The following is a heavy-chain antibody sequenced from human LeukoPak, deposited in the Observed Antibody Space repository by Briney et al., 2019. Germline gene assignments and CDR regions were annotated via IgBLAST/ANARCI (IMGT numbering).Heavy chain of an antibody. D-gene: IGHD2/OR15-2a*01. CDR2: IFYSGNT. J-gene: IGHJ4*02. Sequence: PSETLSLTCSVSGDSITTSYWNWIRQPPGQGLEWIGSIFYSGNTKYNPALQSRVTISVDTSKNQSSLEVNSVTAADTAVYYCARGRLSPSAFRPFEHWGRGTLVTVSS. CDR1: GDSITTSY. CDR3: ARGRLSPSAFRPFEH. V-gene: IGHV4-59*01.